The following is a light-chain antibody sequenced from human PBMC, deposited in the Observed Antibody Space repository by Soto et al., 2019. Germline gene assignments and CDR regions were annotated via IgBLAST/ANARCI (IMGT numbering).Light chain of an antibody. CDR1: SSDVGGYNY. CDR2: AVN. CDR3: CSYTGTGTLAL. J-gene: IGLJ2*01. Sequence: QSVLTQPASVSGSPGQSITISCTGTSSDVGGYNYVSWYQQHPGKAPTLLVYAVNKRPSWVSNRFSGSKSGNTASLTISGLQTEDEADYYCCSYTGTGTLALFGVGTKLTVL. V-gene: IGLV2-14*01.